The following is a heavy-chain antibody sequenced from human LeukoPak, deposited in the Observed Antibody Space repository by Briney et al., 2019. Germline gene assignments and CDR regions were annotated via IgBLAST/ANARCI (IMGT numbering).Heavy chain of an antibody. CDR3: ARDLWDSRGFDY. J-gene: IGHJ4*02. V-gene: IGHV3-30-3*01. D-gene: IGHD3-16*01. CDR1: GFTFSSYA. CDR2: ISYDGSNK. Sequence: GRSLRLSCAASGFTFSSYAMHWVRQAPGKGLEWVAVISYDGSNKYYADSVKGRFTISRDNSKNTLYLQMNSLRAEDTAVYYCARDLWDSRGFDYWGQGTLVTVSS.